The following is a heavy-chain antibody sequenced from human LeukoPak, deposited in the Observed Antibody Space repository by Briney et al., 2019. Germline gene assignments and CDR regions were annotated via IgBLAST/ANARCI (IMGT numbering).Heavy chain of an antibody. CDR1: GYSISNGYY. CDR3: ARGLQELLWFGELADWFDP. Sequence: PSETLSLTCTVSGYSISNGYYWGWIRQPPGKGLEFIGSVYHGGNTYYKASLKSRVTISVDTSKNQFSLKLSSVTAADTAVYYCARGLQELLWFGELADWFDPWGQGTLVTVSS. V-gene: IGHV4-38-2*02. CDR2: VYHGGNT. J-gene: IGHJ5*02. D-gene: IGHD3-10*01.